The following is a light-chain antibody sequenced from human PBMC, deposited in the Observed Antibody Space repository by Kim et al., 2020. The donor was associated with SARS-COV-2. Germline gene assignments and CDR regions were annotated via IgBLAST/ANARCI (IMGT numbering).Light chain of an antibody. CDR1: QSVSSS. CDR3: QQRRNWPLT. Sequence: EIVLTQSPATLSLSPGERANLSCRASQSVSSSLAWYRQKPGQVPRLLIYHVSNRATGIPARFSGSGSGTDFTLTISSLEPEDFAVYYCQQRRNWPLTFGGGTKVDIK. CDR2: HVS. J-gene: IGKJ4*01. V-gene: IGKV3-11*01.